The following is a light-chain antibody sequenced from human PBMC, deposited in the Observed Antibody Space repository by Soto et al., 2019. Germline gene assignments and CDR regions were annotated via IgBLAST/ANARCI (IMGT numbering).Light chain of an antibody. V-gene: IGKV3-11*01. CDR3: HERQSSPRT. CDR2: LTS. CDR1: QAVNTR. J-gene: IGKJ1*01. Sequence: CMASQAVNTRLAWYQHKPGQAPRLLIYLTSNRAAGIPARFSGCESETAYTLTLRYGEPGYSAVYYCHERQSSPRTVGQGTKVDI.